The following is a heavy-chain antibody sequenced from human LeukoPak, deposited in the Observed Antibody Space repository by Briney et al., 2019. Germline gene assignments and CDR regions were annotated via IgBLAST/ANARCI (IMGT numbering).Heavy chain of an antibody. J-gene: IGHJ4*02. V-gene: IGHV4-30-4*08. CDR3: ASGRGIAARPYDY. Sequence: SQTLSLTCTVSGGSISSGDYYWSWIRQPPGKGLEWIGYIYYSGSTYYNPSLKSRVTISVDTSKNQFSLKLSSVTAADTAVYYCASGRGIAARPYDYWGQGTLVTVSS. D-gene: IGHD6-6*01. CDR2: IYYSGST. CDR1: GGSISSGDYY.